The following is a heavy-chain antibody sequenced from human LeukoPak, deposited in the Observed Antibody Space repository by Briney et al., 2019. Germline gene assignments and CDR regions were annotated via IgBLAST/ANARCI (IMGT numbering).Heavy chain of an antibody. CDR2: LYYIGST. D-gene: IGHD2-8*01. Sequence: SETLSLTCTVSGGSISSYSWNWIRQPPGRGLEWIGNLYYIGSTNYNPSLKSRATMSVATSKNQFSLKLSFVTAADTAVYYCARHAYCSNGICSDYWGQGTLVTVSS. CDR3: ARHAYCSNGICSDY. V-gene: IGHV4-59*08. J-gene: IGHJ4*02. CDR1: GGSISSYS.